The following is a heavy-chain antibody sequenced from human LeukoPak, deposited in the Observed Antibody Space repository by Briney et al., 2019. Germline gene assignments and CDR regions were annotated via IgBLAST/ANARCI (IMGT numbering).Heavy chain of an antibody. V-gene: IGHV3-7*01. CDR1: GFTFSSYW. J-gene: IGHJ6*02. Sequence: PGGSLRLSCAASGFTFSSYWMSWVRQAPGKGLEWVANIKQDGSEKYYVDSVKGRFTISRDNAKNSLYLQMNSLRAEDTAVYYCARGSIAARAQGDYYYYYYGMDVWGQGTTVTVSS. D-gene: IGHD6-6*01. CDR3: ARGSIAARAQGDYYYYYYGMDV. CDR2: IKQDGSEK.